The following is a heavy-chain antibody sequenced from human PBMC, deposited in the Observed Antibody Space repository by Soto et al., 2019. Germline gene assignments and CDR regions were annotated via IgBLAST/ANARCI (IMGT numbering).Heavy chain of an antibody. D-gene: IGHD2-8*02. Sequence: QLQLQESGPGLVKPSETLSLTCTVSGGSIISSSYYWGWVRQPPGKGLEWIGSIYFSESTFYNPSLKSRVTVSVATDKNQFSLNLNSIIATDTAVYFCARHFGYGTGGFDLWGRGTLVTVSS. J-gene: IGHJ2*01. V-gene: IGHV4-39*01. CDR1: GGSIISSSYY. CDR2: IYFSEST. CDR3: ARHFGYGTGGFDL.